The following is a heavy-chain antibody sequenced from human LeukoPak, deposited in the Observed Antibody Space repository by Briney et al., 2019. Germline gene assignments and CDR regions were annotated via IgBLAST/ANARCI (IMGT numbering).Heavy chain of an antibody. V-gene: IGHV3-30*04. CDR3: ARARYQLPHPGFGGSVAGSTYFDY. D-gene: IGHD2-2*01. CDR2: ISYDGSNK. CDR1: GFTFSSYA. J-gene: IGHJ4*02. Sequence: GGSLRLSCAASGFTFSSYAMHWVRQAPGKGLEWVAVISYDGSNKYYADSVKGRFTISRDNSKNTLYLQMNSLRAEDTAVYYCARARYQLPHPGFGGSVAGSTYFDYWGQGTLVTVSS.